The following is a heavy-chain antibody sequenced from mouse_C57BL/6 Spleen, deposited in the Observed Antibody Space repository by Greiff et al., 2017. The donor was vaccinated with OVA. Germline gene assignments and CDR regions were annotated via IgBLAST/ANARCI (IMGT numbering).Heavy chain of an antibody. J-gene: IGHJ2*01. CDR2: IDPETGGT. V-gene: IGHV1-15*01. CDR3: TRLQLRPYYFDY. Sequence: QVQLQQSGAELVRPGASVTLSCKASGYTFTDYEMHWVKQTPVHGLEWIGAIDPETGGTAYNQKFKGKAILTADKSSSTAYMELRSLTSEDSAVYYCTRLQLRPYYFDYWGQGTTLTVSS. CDR1: GYTFTDYE. D-gene: IGHD3-2*02.